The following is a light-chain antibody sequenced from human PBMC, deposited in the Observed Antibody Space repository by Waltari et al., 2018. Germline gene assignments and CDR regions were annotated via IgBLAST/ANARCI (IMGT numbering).Light chain of an antibody. CDR1: SSNIGLNT. CDR3: ATWDDSLNGRV. CDR2: ANY. V-gene: IGLV1-44*01. J-gene: IGLJ3*02. Sequence: QSVLTQPPLASGTTGQRVTISCSGNSSNIGLNTVTWYQQPPGTAPKLLIYANYHRPSGVPDRFSASKSDTSAALAISGLQSEDEADYFCATWDDSLNGRVFGGGTKLAVL.